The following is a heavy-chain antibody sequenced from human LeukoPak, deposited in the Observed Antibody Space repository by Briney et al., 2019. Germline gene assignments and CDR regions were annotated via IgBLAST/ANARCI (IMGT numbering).Heavy chain of an antibody. CDR3: ARSSAYFTVNYYFDC. V-gene: IGHV4-59*01. CDR2: IYYSGST. Sequence: SETLSLTCTVSGGSIGSYYWSWIRQPPGKGLEWIGYIYYSGSTNYNPSLKSRVTISVDTSKNQFSLKLSSVTAADTAVYYCARSSAYFTVNYYFDCWGQGTLVTVSS. CDR1: GGSIGSYY. D-gene: IGHD2-21*01. J-gene: IGHJ4*02.